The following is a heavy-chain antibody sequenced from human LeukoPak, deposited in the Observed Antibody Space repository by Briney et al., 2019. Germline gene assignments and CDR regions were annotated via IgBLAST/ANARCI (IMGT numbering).Heavy chain of an antibody. CDR3: ARSSSNYDFWSR. CDR1: GGSISSGNFY. J-gene: IGHJ4*02. V-gene: IGHV4-39*02. D-gene: IGHD3-3*01. Sequence: SETLSLTCIVSGGSISSGNFYWGWIRQPPGKGLEWIGSIYFSENTYYNPSLKSRVTISVDTSKNHFSLTLNSVTAADTAVYYCARSSSNYDFWSRWGQGTLVTVSS. CDR2: IYFSENT.